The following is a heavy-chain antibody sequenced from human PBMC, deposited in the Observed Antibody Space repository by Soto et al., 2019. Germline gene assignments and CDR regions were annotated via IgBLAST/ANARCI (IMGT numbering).Heavy chain of an antibody. CDR2: IYYSGST. J-gene: IGHJ4*02. CDR3: DGCVVKAYTNSDFDY. V-gene: IGHV4-39*01. CDR1: GISVSTSDYY. D-gene: IGHD3-16*01. Sequence: SETLSLTCTVSGISVSTSDYYWGWVRQPPGKGLDWIGNIYYSGSTFYNPSLRSRVTLSVDTSKNQFSLRLKSVTAADTAVYFCDGCVVKAYTNSDFDYWGQGTLV.